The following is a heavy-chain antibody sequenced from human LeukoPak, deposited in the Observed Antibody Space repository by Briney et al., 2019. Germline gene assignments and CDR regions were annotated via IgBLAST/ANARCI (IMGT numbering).Heavy chain of an antibody. CDR2: IWYDGSNK. CDR1: GFTFSSYG. V-gene: IGHV3-33*01. CDR3: ARDFSVGHDAFDI. D-gene: IGHD1-26*01. J-gene: IGHJ3*02. Sequence: PGGSLRLSCVASGFTFSSYGMHWVRQAPGKGLEWVAVIWYDGSNKYYADSVKGRFAISRDNSKNTLYLQMNSLRAEDTAVYYCARDFSVGHDAFDIWSQGTMVTVSS.